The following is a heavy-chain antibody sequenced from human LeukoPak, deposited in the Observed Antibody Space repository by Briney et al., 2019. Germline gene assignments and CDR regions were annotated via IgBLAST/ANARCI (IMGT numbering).Heavy chain of an antibody. CDR3: AKDLVRDYTGGVDY. CDR2: IRYDGSNK. Sequence: GGSLRLSCAASGFTFSSYGMHWVRQAPGKGLEWVAFIRYDGSNKYYADSVKGRFTISRDNSKNTLYLQMNSLRAEDTAVYYCAKDLVRDYTGGVDYWGQGTLVTASS. CDR1: GFTFSSYG. D-gene: IGHD3-16*01. J-gene: IGHJ4*02. V-gene: IGHV3-30*02.